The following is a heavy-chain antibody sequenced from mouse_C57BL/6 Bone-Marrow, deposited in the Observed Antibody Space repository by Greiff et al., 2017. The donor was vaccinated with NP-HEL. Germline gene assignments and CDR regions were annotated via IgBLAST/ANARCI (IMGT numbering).Heavy chain of an antibody. Sequence: DVQLVESGGGLVKPGGSLKLSCAASGFTFSDYGMHWVRQAPEKGLEWVAYISSGSSTIYYADTVKGRFTISRDNAKNTLFLQMTSLRSEDTAMYYCARPPYGYDGDAMDYWGQGTSVTVSS. CDR1: GFTFSDYG. J-gene: IGHJ4*01. CDR2: ISSGSSTI. D-gene: IGHD2-2*01. V-gene: IGHV5-17*01. CDR3: ARPPYGYDGDAMDY.